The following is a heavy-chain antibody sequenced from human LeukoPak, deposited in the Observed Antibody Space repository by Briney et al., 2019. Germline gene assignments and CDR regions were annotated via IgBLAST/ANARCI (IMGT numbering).Heavy chain of an antibody. CDR1: GGSINTYY. D-gene: IGHD6-13*01. CDR3: ARVLAAAGNNWFDP. J-gene: IGHJ5*02. V-gene: IGHV4-4*07. Sequence: SETLSLTRTVSGGSINTYYWSWIRQPAGKGLEWIGRIYSSGTTHYNPSLKSRVTMSVDTSKNQFSLKLSSVTAADTAVYYCARVLAAAGNNWFDPWGQGTLVTVSS. CDR2: IYSSGTT.